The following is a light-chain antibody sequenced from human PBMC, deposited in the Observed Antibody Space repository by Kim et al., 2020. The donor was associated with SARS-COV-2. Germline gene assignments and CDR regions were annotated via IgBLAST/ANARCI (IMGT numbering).Light chain of an antibody. V-gene: IGKV4-1*01. J-gene: IGKJ4*01. CDR3: QEYYTTALT. Sequence: DIVMTQSPDSLAVSLGERATINCKSSQSVLYSPNNKNYLAWYQQKSGQPPKLLIYWASTRESGVPDRFSGGGSGTDFTLTISSLQAEDVAVYYCQEYYTTALTFGGGTKVDIK. CDR1: QSVLYSPNNKNY. CDR2: WAS.